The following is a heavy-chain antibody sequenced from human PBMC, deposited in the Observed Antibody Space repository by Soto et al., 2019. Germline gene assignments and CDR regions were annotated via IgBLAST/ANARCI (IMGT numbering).Heavy chain of an antibody. J-gene: IGHJ6*02. CDR2: IWYDGSNK. CDR1: GFTFSSYG. Sequence: GGSLRLSCAASGFTFSSYGMHWVRQAPGKGLEWVAVIWYDGSNKYYADSVKGRFTISRDNSKNTLYLQMNSLRAEDTAVYYCARGSQRQLVQGEGNYYYYGMDVWGQGTTVTVSS. D-gene: IGHD6-13*01. CDR3: ARGSQRQLVQGEGNYYYYGMDV. V-gene: IGHV3-33*01.